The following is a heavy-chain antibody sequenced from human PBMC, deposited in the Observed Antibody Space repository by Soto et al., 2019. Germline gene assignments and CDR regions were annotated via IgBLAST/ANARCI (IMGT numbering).Heavy chain of an antibody. D-gene: IGHD4-17*01. Sequence: QVQLQQWGAGLLKPSETMSLTCAVYGGSFSGYYWSWIRQPPGKGLEWIGEINHSGSTNYNPSLKSRVTISVDTSKNQFSLKLSSVTAADTAVYYCARGSTVTKNVWGKGTTVTVSS. CDR2: INHSGST. CDR3: ARGSTVTKNV. CDR1: GGSFSGYY. J-gene: IGHJ6*04. V-gene: IGHV4-34*01.